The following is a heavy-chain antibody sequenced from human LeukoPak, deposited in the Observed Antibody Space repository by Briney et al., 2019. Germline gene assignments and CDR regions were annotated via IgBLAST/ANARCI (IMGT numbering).Heavy chain of an antibody. D-gene: IGHD3-16*01. Sequence: SETLSLTCTVSGGSISSYYWSWLRQPPGKGLEWIGYIYYSGSTNYNPSLKGRVTISVDTSKNQFSLKLSSVTAADTAVYYCARSPRGGSGRYYFDYWGQGTLVTVSS. CDR3: ARSPRGGSGRYYFDY. CDR2: IYYSGST. J-gene: IGHJ4*02. V-gene: IGHV4-59*08. CDR1: GGSISSYY.